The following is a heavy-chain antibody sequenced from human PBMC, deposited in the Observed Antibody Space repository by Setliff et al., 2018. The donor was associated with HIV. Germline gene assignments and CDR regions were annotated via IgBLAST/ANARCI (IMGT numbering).Heavy chain of an antibody. J-gene: IGHJ3*02. CDR2: INPNSGGT. D-gene: IGHD5-12*01. CDR1: GYTFNNYY. CDR3: AREEGSGDGYNSGGAFDI. V-gene: IGHV1-2*02. Sequence: ASVKVSCKASGYTFNNYYMHWVRQAPGRGLEWMGWINPNSGGTNYAQKFQGRVTMTRDTSISTAYMELSRLRSDDTAVYYCAREEGSGDGYNSGGAFDIWGQGTMVTVSS.